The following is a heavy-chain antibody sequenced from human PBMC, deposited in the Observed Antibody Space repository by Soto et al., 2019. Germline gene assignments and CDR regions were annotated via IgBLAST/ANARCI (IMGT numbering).Heavy chain of an antibody. D-gene: IGHD2-21*02. J-gene: IGHJ5*02. V-gene: IGHV1-18*01. CDR2: INVYNSDR. Sequence: ASVKVSCKAQGYIFTKYGIGWVRQAPGHGLEWMGLINVYNSDRKVAQKFQDRVSMTTDTATDTAYMELKSLRSGDTAVYYCARLQLGGDRMLNWFDPWGQGTLVTVSS. CDR3: ARLQLGGDRMLNWFDP. CDR1: GYIFTKYG.